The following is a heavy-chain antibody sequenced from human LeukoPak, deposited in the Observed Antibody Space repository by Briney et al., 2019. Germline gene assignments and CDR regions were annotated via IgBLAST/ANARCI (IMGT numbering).Heavy chain of an antibody. J-gene: IGHJ1*01. CDR3: ARLHGGNSKVVFQH. D-gene: IGHD4-23*01. CDR1: GYSFTSYW. Sequence: GESLKISCKDSGYSFTSYWIGWVRQMPGKGLVWMGIIYPGDSDTRYSPSFQGQVTISADKSISTAYLQRTSLKASDTAMYYCARLHGGNSKVVFQHWGQGTLVTVSA. V-gene: IGHV5-51*01. CDR2: IYPGDSDT.